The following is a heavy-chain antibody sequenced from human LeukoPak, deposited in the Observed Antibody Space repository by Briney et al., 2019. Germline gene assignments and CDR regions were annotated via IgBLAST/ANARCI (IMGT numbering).Heavy chain of an antibody. V-gene: IGHV3-74*01. D-gene: IGHD3-9*01. CDR3: ARHDILTAYDY. Sequence: GGSLRLSCAASGFTFSSYWMHWVRQAPGKGLVWVSRINSDGSSTSYADSVKGRFTISRDNAKNTLYLQMNSLRAEDTAVYYCARHDILTAYDYWGQGTLVTVSS. J-gene: IGHJ4*02. CDR2: INSDGSST. CDR1: GFTFSSYW.